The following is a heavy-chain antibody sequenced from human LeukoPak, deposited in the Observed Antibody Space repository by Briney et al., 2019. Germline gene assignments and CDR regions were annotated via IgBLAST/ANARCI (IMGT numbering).Heavy chain of an antibody. CDR2: IYYRSKWYN. CDR3: VRDDGIGLDAFDV. J-gene: IGHJ3*01. CDR1: GDSVSSNSAA. Sequence: SQTLSLTCAVSGDSVSSNSAAWNWIKQSPSRGLEWLGRIYYRSKWYNDYAVSVKSRITINPDTSKNQFSLQLNSVTPEDTAVYYCVRDDGIGLDAFDVWSPGTMVTVSS. D-gene: IGHD1-14*01. V-gene: IGHV6-1*01.